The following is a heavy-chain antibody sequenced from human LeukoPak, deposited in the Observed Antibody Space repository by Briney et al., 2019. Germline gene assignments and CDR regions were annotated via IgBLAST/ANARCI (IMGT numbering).Heavy chain of an antibody. Sequence: GGSLRLSCEASGFILSGSGIHWVRQASGKGLEWVGRIRSNSNNYATSYAASVKGRFTVSRDDSKNTAYLTTNSLETEDTAIYYCTRLDEAADGFVRGAVTRAYDIWGQGTMVTVSS. CDR1: GFILSGSG. V-gene: IGHV3-73*01. CDR3: TRLDEAADGFVRGAVTRAYDI. CDR2: IRSNSNNYAT. J-gene: IGHJ3*02. D-gene: IGHD3-10*01.